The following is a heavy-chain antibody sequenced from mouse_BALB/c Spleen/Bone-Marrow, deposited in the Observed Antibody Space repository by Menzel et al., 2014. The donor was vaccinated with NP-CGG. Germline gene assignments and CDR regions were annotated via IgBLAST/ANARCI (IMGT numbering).Heavy chain of an antibody. CDR1: GFNIKDTY. V-gene: IGHV14-3*02. CDR2: IDPANGNT. J-gene: IGHJ3*01. CDR3: AVYDYEGFAY. Sequence: EVKLVESGAELVKPGASVKLSCTASGFNIKDTYMHWVKQRPEQGLEWIGRIDPANGNTKYDPKFQGKASMTADTSSNTAYLQLSSLTSEDTAVYYCAVYDYEGFAYWGQGTLVTVSA. D-gene: IGHD2-4*01.